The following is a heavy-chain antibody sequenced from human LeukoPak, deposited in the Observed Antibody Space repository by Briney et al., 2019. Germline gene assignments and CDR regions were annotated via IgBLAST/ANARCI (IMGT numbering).Heavy chain of an antibody. J-gene: IGHJ4*02. Sequence: GGSLRLSCAASGFTVSNNYMSWVRQAPGKGLEWVSSITASSTAIYSADSVKGRFTISRDNAKNFLYLQMNSLRAEDTAVYYCARAGYCSRGTCYSGDYWGQGTLVTVSS. D-gene: IGHD2-15*01. CDR1: GFTVSNNY. V-gene: IGHV3-21*01. CDR2: ITASSTAI. CDR3: ARAGYCSRGTCYSGDY.